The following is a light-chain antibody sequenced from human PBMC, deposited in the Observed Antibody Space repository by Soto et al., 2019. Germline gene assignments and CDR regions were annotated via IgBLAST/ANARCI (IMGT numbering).Light chain of an antibody. CDR2: DVS. Sequence: QSVLTQPPSASGSPGQSVTISCTGTSSDVGGYNYVSWYQQHPGKARKLMIYDVSRRPSGVPDRFSGSKSGNTASLTVSGLQADDEADYYCTSYAGSTNYFVFGTGTKVTVL. V-gene: IGLV2-8*01. CDR3: TSYAGSTNYFV. J-gene: IGLJ1*01. CDR1: SSDVGGYNY.